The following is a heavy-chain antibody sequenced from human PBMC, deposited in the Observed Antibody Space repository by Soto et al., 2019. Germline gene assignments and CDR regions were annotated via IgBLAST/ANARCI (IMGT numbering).Heavy chain of an antibody. D-gene: IGHD5-18*01. CDR1: GFTFSNAW. V-gene: IGHV3-15*07. Sequence: EVQLVESGGGLVKPGGSLRLSCAASGFTFSNAWMNWVRQAPGKGLEWVGRIKSKTHGGTTDYAAPVKGRFTISRDDSKNTLYLQMHSLKTEDTAVYYCTADQGGYRYGYLDYWGRGTLVTVSS. CDR3: TADQGGYRYGYLDY. J-gene: IGHJ4*01. CDR2: IKSKTHGGTT.